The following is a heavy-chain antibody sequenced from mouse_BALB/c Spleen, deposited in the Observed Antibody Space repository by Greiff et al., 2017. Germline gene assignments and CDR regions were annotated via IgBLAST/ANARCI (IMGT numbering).Heavy chain of an antibody. Sequence: EVKLVESGGGLVQPGGSMKLSCVASGFTFSNYWMNWVRQSPEKGLEWVAEIRLKSNNYATHYAESVKGRFTISRDDSKSSVYLQMNNLRAEDTGIYYCTRQNYGSSQGFAYWGQGTLVTVSA. D-gene: IGHD1-1*01. V-gene: IGHV6-6*02. CDR1: GFTFSNYW. J-gene: IGHJ3*01. CDR2: IRLKSNNYAT. CDR3: TRQNYGSSQGFAY.